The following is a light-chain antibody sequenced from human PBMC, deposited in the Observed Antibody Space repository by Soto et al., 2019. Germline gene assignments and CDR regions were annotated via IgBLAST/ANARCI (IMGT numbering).Light chain of an antibody. V-gene: IGLV3-21*02. Sequence: GLTQPPSVSVAQGRATRVTCGGRTIVGYKVQWYQQKPGRTPVLVVYHDDVRLSGIPARFSGSSSGNTATLTISRVEAGDEADYYCQIWDSDSDHYVFGSGTKVTVL. CDR2: HDD. CDR3: QIWDSDSDHYV. CDR1: TIVGYK. J-gene: IGLJ1*01.